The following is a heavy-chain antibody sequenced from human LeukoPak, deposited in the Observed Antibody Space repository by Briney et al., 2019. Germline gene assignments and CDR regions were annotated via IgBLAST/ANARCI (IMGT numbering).Heavy chain of an antibody. D-gene: IGHD2-15*01. CDR1: GGTFSSYA. CDR3: ARGPARISKGNWFDP. Sequence: SVKVSCKASGGTFSSYAISWVRQAPGQGLEWMGGIIPIFGTANYAQKFQGRVTITADESTSTAYTELSSLRSEDTAVYYCARGPARISKGNWFDPWGQGTLVTVSS. CDR2: IIPIFGTA. J-gene: IGHJ5*02. V-gene: IGHV1-69*13.